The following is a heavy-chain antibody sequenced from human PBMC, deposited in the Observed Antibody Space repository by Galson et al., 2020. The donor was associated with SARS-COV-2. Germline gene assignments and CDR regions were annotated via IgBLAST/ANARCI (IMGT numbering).Heavy chain of an antibody. CDR3: ARGLKLAPLTFDI. J-gene: IGHJ3*02. CDR2: MYSGGST. D-gene: IGHD1-1*01. Sequence: GGSLRLSCAASGFTVTSDYMHWVRQPPGKGLEWVSVMYSGGSTWYADSVEGRFTVSRDTSKNTVYLQMNSLRAEDTAFYFCARGLKLAPLTFDIWGQGTIVTVSS. V-gene: IGHV3-53*01. CDR1: GFTVTSDY.